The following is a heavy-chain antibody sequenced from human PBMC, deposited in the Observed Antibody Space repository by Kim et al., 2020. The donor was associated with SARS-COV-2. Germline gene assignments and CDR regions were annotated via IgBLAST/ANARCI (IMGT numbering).Heavy chain of an antibody. V-gene: IGHV4-39*01. Sequence: SETLSLTCTVSGGSISSSSYYWGWIRQPPGKGLEWIGSIYYSGSTYYNPSLKSRVTISVDTSKNQFSLKLSSVTAADTAVYYCARTPDYWGQGTLANLPS. CDR2: IYYSGST. CDR3: ARTPDY. CDR1: GGSISSSSYY. J-gene: IGHJ4*02.